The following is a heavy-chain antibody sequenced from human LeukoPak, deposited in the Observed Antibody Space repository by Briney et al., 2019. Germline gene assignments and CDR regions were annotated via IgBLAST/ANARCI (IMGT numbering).Heavy chain of an antibody. CDR3: ARGLPNDFWSGYYRTYYYYYMDV. Sequence: TSETLSLTCAVYGGSFSGYYWSWIRQPPGKGLEWIGEINHSGSTNYNPSLKSRVTISVDTSKNQFSLKLSSVTAADTAVYYCARGLPNDFWSGYYRTYYYYYMDVWGKGTTVTVSS. V-gene: IGHV4-34*01. J-gene: IGHJ6*03. D-gene: IGHD3-3*01. CDR2: INHSGST. CDR1: GGSFSGYY.